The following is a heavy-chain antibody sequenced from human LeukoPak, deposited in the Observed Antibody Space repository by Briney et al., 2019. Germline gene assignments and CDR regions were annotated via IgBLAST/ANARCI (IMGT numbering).Heavy chain of an antibody. V-gene: IGHV4-34*01. D-gene: IGHD2-2*01. CDR3: ARGASSTVVVPAAIISSHFDY. Sequence: SETLSLTCGVYGGSFSGYYWSWIRQPPGKGLEWIGEINHSGSTNYNPSLKSRVTISVDTSKNQFSLKLSSVTAADTAVYYCARGASSTVVVPAAIISSHFDYWGQGTLVTVSS. CDR1: GGSFSGYY. CDR2: INHSGST. J-gene: IGHJ4*02.